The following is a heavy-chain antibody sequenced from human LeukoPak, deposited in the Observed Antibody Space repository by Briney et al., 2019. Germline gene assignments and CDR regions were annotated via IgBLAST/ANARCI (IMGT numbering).Heavy chain of an antibody. CDR2: FDPEDGET. CDR1: GYTLTELS. CDR3: ATDLASGTTWDY. D-gene: IGHD1-1*01. J-gene: IGHJ4*02. Sequence: VASVKVSCKVSGYTLTELSMHWVRQAPGKGLEWRGGFDPEDGETIYAQKFQGRVTMTEDTSTDAAYMELSSLRSEDTAVYYCATDLASGTTWDYWGQGTLVTVSS. V-gene: IGHV1-24*01.